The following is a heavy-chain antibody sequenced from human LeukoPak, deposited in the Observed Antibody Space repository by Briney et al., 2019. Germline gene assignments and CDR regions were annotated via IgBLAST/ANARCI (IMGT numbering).Heavy chain of an antibody. Sequence: GGSLRLSCAASGFTLSTFDMNWVRQAPGNGLEWVSSISTSSRYIYYRDSVKGRFTISRDDAKNSLYLQMNSLRVEDTAVYYCARADCSGSTCYLRRSWFDPWGQGTLVTVSS. D-gene: IGHD2-2*01. CDR2: ISTSSRYI. V-gene: IGHV3-21*01. CDR3: ARADCSGSTCYLRRSWFDP. J-gene: IGHJ5*02. CDR1: GFTLSTFD.